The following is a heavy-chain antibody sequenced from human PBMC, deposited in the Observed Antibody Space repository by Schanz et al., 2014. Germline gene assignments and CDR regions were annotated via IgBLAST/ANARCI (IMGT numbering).Heavy chain of an antibody. V-gene: IGHV3-48*01. J-gene: IGHJ3*01. Sequence: EVQLVESGGGLVQPRGSLRLSCAASEFSFSSFGMNWVRQAPGKGLEWVSYISSSSSTKYYADSVKGRFTISRDNGKNSLYLQRNRGRAEDTAVYFCARVYEGDLHSPRHDAFDVWGQGTVVTVSS. CDR1: EFSFSSFG. CDR2: ISSSSSTK. D-gene: IGHD3-16*01. CDR3: ARVYEGDLHSPRHDAFDV.